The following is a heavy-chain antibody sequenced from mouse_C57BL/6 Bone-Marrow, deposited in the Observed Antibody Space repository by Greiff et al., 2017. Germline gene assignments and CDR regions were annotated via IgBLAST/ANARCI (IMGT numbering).Heavy chain of an antibody. CDR3: ARTNGSSYWYIDV. D-gene: IGHD1-1*01. Sequence: VQLQQSGPELVKPGASVKISCKASGYTFTDYYMNWVKQRHGKSLEWIGDITPNNGGTSYNQKFKGKATLTVDKSSSTAYMELLSLTSEDSAVYYCARTNGSSYWYIDVWGTGTTVTVSS. CDR2: ITPNNGGT. J-gene: IGHJ1*03. V-gene: IGHV1-26*01. CDR1: GYTFTDYY.